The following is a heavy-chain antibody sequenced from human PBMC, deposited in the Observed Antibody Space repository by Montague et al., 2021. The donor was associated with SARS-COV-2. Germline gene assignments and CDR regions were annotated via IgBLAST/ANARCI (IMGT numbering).Heavy chain of an antibody. J-gene: IGHJ6*02. CDR1: GGSISGEY. CDR3: ARHKSFDWLLIPKVGYYCMDV. CDR2: IYYSESN. D-gene: IGHD3-9*01. V-gene: IGHV4-59*08. Sequence: SETLSLTCTVSGGSISGEYWSWIRQPPGKGMEWIGYIYYSESNNNNSNLNSRVPISVETSKNQFSLKLSSVTAADTAVHYCARHKSFDWLLIPKVGYYCMDVWGQGTTVTVSS.